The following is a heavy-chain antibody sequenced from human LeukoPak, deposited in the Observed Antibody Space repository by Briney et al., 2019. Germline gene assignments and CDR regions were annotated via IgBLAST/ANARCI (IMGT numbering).Heavy chain of an antibody. V-gene: IGHV3-23*01. CDR2: VTGSGGRT. CDR1: GFTFSNYA. D-gene: IGHD3-22*01. J-gene: IGHJ4*02. CDR3: AKEASYDSRAAFES. Sequence: GGSLRLSCAASGFTFSNYAMHWVSQSPGKGLEWGSGVTGSGGRTFYADSVKGRFIISRDNSKNTVYLQMNSLRAEDTAIYYCAKEASYDSRAAFESWGQGTLVTGSS.